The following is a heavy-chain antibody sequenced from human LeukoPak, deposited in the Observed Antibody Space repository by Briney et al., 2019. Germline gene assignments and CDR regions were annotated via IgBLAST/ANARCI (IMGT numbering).Heavy chain of an antibody. CDR2: ISSSSSYI. D-gene: IGHD3-22*01. V-gene: IGHV3-21*01. CDR1: GFTFSSYS. J-gene: IGHJ4*02. CDR3: ARDKRLNYYDSSGPMDYFDY. Sequence: GGSLRLSCAASGFTFSSYSMNWVRQAPGKGLKWVSSISSSSSYIYYADSVKGRFTISRDDAKNSLYLQMNSLRAEDTAVYYCARDKRLNYYDSSGPMDYFDYWGQGTLVTVSS.